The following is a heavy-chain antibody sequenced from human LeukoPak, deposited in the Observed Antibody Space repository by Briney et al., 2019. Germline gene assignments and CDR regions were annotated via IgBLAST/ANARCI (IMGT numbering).Heavy chain of an antibody. CDR3: AGRDCTNGLCQFDY. J-gene: IGHJ4*02. CDR1: GFTFSSYA. Sequence: GGSLRLSCAASGFTFSSYAMSWVRQAPGKGLEWVSAISGSGGSTYYADSVKGRFTISRDNAKNSLCLQMNSLRAEDTAIYYCAGRDCTNGLCQFDYWGQGTLVTVSS. D-gene: IGHD2-8*01. V-gene: IGHV3-23*01. CDR2: ISGSGGST.